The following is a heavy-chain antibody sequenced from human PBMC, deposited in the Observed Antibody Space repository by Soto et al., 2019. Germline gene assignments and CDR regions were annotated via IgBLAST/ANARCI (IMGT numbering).Heavy chain of an antibody. V-gene: IGHV4-4*02. CDR1: GDSISSTFW. CDR3: AKEGGLSGSYYISSSYYFDY. J-gene: IGHJ4*02. D-gene: IGHD1-26*01. Sequence: SETLSLTCAVSGDSISSTFWWTWVRQSPGKGLDWIGEVYHTGNTRYNPSLKSRVTISVDKPNNQFSLKLTSMTGADTAVYYCAKEGGLSGSYYISSSYYFDYWGQGTLVTVSS. CDR2: VYHTGNT.